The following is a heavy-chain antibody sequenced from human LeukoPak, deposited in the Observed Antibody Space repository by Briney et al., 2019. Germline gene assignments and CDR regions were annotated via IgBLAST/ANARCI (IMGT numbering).Heavy chain of an antibody. J-gene: IGHJ5*02. CDR1: GGSISSGGYS. CDR3: ARGEMVRGVINP. V-gene: IGHV4-30-2*01. CDR2: IYHSGST. Sequence: SGTLSLTCAVSGGSISSGGYSWSWIRQPPGKGLEWIGYIYHSGSTYYNPSLKSRVTISVDRSKNQFSLKLSSVTAADTAVYYCARGEMVRGVINPWGQGTLVTVSS. D-gene: IGHD3-10*01.